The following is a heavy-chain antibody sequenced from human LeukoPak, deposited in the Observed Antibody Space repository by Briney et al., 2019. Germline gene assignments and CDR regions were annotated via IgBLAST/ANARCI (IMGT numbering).Heavy chain of an antibody. D-gene: IGHD5-12*01. CDR2: INPNNGGT. CDR1: GYSFTGYY. Sequence: ASVKVSCKASGYSFTGYYIHWVRQAPGQGLEWMGWINPNNGGTNFVQKFQGRVTVTRDTSISTAYMELSRLRSDDTAIYYCAKDQNTGYANNWFDPWGQGTLVTVSS. J-gene: IGHJ5*02. V-gene: IGHV1-2*02. CDR3: AKDQNTGYANNWFDP.